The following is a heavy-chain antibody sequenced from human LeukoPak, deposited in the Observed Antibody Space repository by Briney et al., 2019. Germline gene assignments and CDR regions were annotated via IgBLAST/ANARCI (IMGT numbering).Heavy chain of an antibody. CDR3: ANQRESQGSFYEFEY. CDR2: IGGTGGST. Sequence: GGSLRLSCAASRISFNNYAMTWVRQAPGKGLEWVSTIGGTGGSTFYADSVKGRFTISRDNSKDTLYLQMNSLRAEDTAVYYCANQRESQGSFYEFEYWGQGTLVTVSS. J-gene: IGHJ4*02. V-gene: IGHV3-23*01. CDR1: RISFNNYA. D-gene: IGHD1-26*01.